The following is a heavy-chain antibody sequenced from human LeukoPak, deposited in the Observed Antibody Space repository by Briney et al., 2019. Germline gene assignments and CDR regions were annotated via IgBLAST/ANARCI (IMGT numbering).Heavy chain of an antibody. CDR3: ARESNGGYGFDY. V-gene: IGHV1-18*01. D-gene: IGHD5-12*01. Sequence: RASVKVSCKSSGYMFTSHGIHWLRQAPGQGLEWMGWISAQNGNTNYMQQFLGRITMTRDTSATTAYMELRSLKSDDTAVYYCARESNGGYGFDYWGQGTPVTVAS. J-gene: IGHJ4*02. CDR2: ISAQNGNT. CDR1: GYMFTSHG.